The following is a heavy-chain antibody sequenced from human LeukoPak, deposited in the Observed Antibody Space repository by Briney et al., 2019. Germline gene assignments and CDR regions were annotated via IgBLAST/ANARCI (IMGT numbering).Heavy chain of an antibody. Sequence: GGSLRLSCTASGFTFGDYAMSWFRQAPGKGLEWVGFIRSKAYGGTTEYAASVKGRFTISRDDSKSIAYLQMNSLKTEDTAAYYCTTDIRDYYDSSGYYQALFDYWGQGTLVTVSS. CDR3: TTDIRDYYDSSGYYQALFDY. V-gene: IGHV3-49*03. CDR1: GFTFGDYA. J-gene: IGHJ4*02. CDR2: IRSKAYGGTT. D-gene: IGHD3-22*01.